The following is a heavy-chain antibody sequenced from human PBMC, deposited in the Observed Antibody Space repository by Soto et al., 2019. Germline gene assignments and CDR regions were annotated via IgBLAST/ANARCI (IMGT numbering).Heavy chain of an antibody. CDR2: IDPKSGDT. D-gene: IGHD3-9*01. J-gene: IGHJ4*02. CDR3: ARVSVDVPE. CDR1: GPTFIVSY. Sequence: QLVQSGAEVKKPGASVKVSCKTSGPTFIVSYIHWVRQAPGQGLEWMGWIDPKSGDTTYEQKSLVRVTMTRDTSINTAYMEVNTLTSDDTALYYCARVSVDVPEWGQGTLITVSS. V-gene: IGHV1-2*02.